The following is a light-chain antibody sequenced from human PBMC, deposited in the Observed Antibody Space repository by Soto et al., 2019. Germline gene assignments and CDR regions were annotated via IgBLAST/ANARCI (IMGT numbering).Light chain of an antibody. J-gene: IGLJ2*01. Sequence: SYDLTQPLSVSVALGQTARITCGGNNIGSKNVHWYQQKPGQAPVLVIYRYSNRPPGTPERFSGSNSGNTATLTISRAQAGDEADYYCQVWDSSTVVFGGGTTLTVL. CDR1: NIGSKN. V-gene: IGLV3-9*01. CDR2: RYS. CDR3: QVWDSSTVV.